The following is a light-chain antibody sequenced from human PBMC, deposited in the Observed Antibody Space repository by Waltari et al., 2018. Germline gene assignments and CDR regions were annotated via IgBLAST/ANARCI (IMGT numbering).Light chain of an antibody. J-gene: IGKJ2*01. Sequence: IVLTQSPATLSLSPGETTTLPCRASQSLSRRYLAWYQQKPGQAPRLLIYGASTRATGIPDRFSGSGSGTDFTLTISRLEPEDFAVYYCQQYGSALMYTFGQGTKLETK. CDR1: QSLSRRY. CDR2: GAS. V-gene: IGKV3-20*01. CDR3: QQYGSALMYT.